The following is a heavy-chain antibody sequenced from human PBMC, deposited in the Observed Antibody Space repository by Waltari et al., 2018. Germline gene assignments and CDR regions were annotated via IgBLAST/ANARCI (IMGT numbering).Heavy chain of an antibody. J-gene: IGHJ1*01. D-gene: IGHD3-16*01. CDR1: GASINETRM. CDR2: VNSNVAIS. Sequence: QVLLHQSGPGLVRIMETLSLTCTVSGASINETRMWHWIRRIPGMGLEWIGSVNSNVAISLHNPSLKSRVTISKDTSNNQFFLIMDSLTAADSALYYCTGQNDVYGGVEYFDFWGQGTLVTVAS. V-gene: IGHV4-4*07. CDR3: TGQNDVYGGVEYFDF.